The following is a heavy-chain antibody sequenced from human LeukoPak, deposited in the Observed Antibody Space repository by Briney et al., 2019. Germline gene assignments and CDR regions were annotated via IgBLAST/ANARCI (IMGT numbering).Heavy chain of an antibody. CDR3: ARVGYYDSSGYYSGLRYGYYYYYMDV. V-gene: IGHV4-39*01. Sequence: KPSETLSLTCTVSGGSISSSSYYWGWIRQPPGKGLEWIGSIYYSGSTYYNPSLKSRVTISVDTSKNQFSLKLSSVTAADTAVYYCARVGYYDSSGYYSGLRYGYYYYYMDVWGKGTTVTVSS. J-gene: IGHJ6*03. CDR1: GGSISSSSYY. CDR2: IYYSGST. D-gene: IGHD3-22*01.